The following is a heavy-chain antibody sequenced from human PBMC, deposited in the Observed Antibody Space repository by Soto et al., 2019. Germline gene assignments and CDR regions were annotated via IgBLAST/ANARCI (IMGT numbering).Heavy chain of an antibody. D-gene: IGHD4-17*01. CDR1: GFTFDDYA. Sequence: DVQLVESGGGLVQPGRSLRLSCAASGFTFDDYAMHWVRQPPGKGLEWVSSISWNSGNLGYADSVKGRFTISRHNAKNSLYLQLNSLRGEDTALYYCAKGASTTVFAFNDYWGQGTLVTVSS. V-gene: IGHV3-9*01. CDR2: ISWNSGNL. CDR3: AKGASTTVFAFNDY. J-gene: IGHJ4*02.